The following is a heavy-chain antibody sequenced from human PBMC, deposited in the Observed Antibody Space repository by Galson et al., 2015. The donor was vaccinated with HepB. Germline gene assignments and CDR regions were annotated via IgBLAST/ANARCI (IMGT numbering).Heavy chain of an antibody. J-gene: IGHJ6*02. CDR2: ISAYNGVT. Sequence: SVEVSCKASGYTFTSYGFSWVRQAPGQGLEWMGWISAYNGVTKFAQRLQGRVTMTTDTSTSTAYMELRSLRSDDTAVYYCARDGTTRTYHYYGMDVWGQGTTVTVSS. CDR3: ARDGTTRTYHYYGMDV. V-gene: IGHV1-18*04. D-gene: IGHD1-7*01. CDR1: GYTFTSYG.